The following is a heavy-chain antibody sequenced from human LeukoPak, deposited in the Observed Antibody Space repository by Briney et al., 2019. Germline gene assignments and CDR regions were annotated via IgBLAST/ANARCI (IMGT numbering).Heavy chain of an antibody. D-gene: IGHD5-12*01. CDR2: ISSDGNDK. Sequence: GGSLRLSRAASGVTFSSYGMHWVRQGPGKGLEWVALISSDGNDKLYGDSVKGRFTISRDDSKSTLYLQMNSLRAEDTAVYYCTTKVIRGNSGDDYDDWGQGTLVTVSS. V-gene: IGHV3-30*03. J-gene: IGHJ4*02. CDR1: GVTFSSYG. CDR3: TTKVIRGNSGDDYDD.